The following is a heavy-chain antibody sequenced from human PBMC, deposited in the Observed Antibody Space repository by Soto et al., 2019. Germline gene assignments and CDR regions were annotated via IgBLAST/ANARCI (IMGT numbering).Heavy chain of an antibody. CDR2: IYKSATT. V-gene: IGHV4-30-4*01. J-gene: IGHJ5*01. Sequence: LSLTFSVSGDSISTVDYFWAWIRQPPGQSLEYIGYIYKSATTYYNPSFEGRVAISLDTSKSHFSLNVTSVTAADTAVYFCARGRYCLTGRCFPDWFDSWGQGTLVTVSS. CDR1: GDSISTVDYF. CDR3: ARGRYCLTGRCFPDWFDS. D-gene: IGHD2-15*01.